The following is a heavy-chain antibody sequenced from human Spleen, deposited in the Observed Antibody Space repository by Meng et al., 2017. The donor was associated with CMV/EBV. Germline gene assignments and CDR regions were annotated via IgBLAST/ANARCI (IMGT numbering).Heavy chain of an antibody. Sequence: GESLKISCAASGFTFSDYFMSWIRQAPGKGLEYLSFISTTGTSIYYADSVRGRFTISRDNAKNSLYLQMNSLRVEDTAVYYCVRVYYGESVDYFDYWGQGTLVTVSS. CDR2: ISTTGTSI. CDR3: VRVYYGESVDYFDY. CDR1: GFTFSDYF. J-gene: IGHJ4*02. D-gene: IGHD4-17*01. V-gene: IGHV3-11*04.